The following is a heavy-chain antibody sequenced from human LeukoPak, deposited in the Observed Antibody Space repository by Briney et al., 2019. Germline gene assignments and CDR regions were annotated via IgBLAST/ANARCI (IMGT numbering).Heavy chain of an antibody. V-gene: IGHV3-21*01. J-gene: IGHJ4*02. CDR3: ARDATVTDFDY. CDR2: ISSSSSYI. Sequence: GGSLRPSCAASGFTFSSYSMNWVRQAPGKGLEWVSSISSSSSYIYYADSVKGRFTISRDNAKNSLYLQMNSLRAEDTAVYYCARDATVTDFDYWGQGTLVTVSS. D-gene: IGHD4-17*01. CDR1: GFTFSSYS.